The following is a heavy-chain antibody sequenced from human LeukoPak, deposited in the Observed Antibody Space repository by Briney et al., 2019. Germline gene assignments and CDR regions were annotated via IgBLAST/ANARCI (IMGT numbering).Heavy chain of an antibody. V-gene: IGHV1-46*01. CDR2: INPSGGST. Sequence: ASVKVSCKASGYTFTSYYMHWVRQAPGQGLEWMGIINPSGGSTSYAQKFQGRVTMTRDTSTSTVYMELSSLRSEDTAEYYCASTGEPAEPIDYMDVWGKGTTVTVSS. CDR1: GYTFTSYY. CDR3: ASTGEPAEPIDYMDV. D-gene: IGHD2-2*01. J-gene: IGHJ6*03.